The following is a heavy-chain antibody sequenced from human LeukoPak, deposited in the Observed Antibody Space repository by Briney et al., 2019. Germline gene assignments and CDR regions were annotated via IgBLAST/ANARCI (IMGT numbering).Heavy chain of an antibody. CDR2: INHSGST. D-gene: IGHD1-26*01. J-gene: IGHJ4*02. V-gene: IGHV4-34*01. CDR3: ARRGGSGRAFDY. CDR1: GGSFNGYY. Sequence: SETLSLTCAVYGGSFNGYYWSWIRQPPGKGLEWIGKINHSGSTNYNPSLKSRVTISVDTSKNQFSLKLSSVTAADTAVYYCARRGGSGRAFDYWGQGTLVTVSS.